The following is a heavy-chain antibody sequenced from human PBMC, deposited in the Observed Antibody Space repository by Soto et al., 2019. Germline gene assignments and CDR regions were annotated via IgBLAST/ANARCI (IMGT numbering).Heavy chain of an antibody. CDR3: ARSPDTAMVYGMDV. D-gene: IGHD5-18*01. Sequence: SETLSLTCAVYGGSFSGYYWSWIRQPPGKGLEWIGEINHSGSTNYNPSLKSRVTISVDTSKNQFSLKLSSVTAADTAVYYCARSPDTAMVYGMDVWGQGTTVTVSS. CDR2: INHSGST. V-gene: IGHV4-34*01. CDR1: GGSFSGYY. J-gene: IGHJ6*02.